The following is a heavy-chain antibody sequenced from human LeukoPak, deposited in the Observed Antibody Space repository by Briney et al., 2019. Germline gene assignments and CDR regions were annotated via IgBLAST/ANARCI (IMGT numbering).Heavy chain of an antibody. D-gene: IGHD6-19*01. V-gene: IGHV3-7*01. CDR2: IKQDGSEK. J-gene: IGHJ4*02. Sequence: GGSLRLSCAASGFIFNSYWMSWVRQAPGKGLEWVANIKQDGSEKYYADSVKGRFTISRDNSKNTLYLQMNSLRAEDTAVYYCAKGDSSGWYYFDYWGQGTLVTVSS. CDR1: GFIFNSYW. CDR3: AKGDSSGWYYFDY.